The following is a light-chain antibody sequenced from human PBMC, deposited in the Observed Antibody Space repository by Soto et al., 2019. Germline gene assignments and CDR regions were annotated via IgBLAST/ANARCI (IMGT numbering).Light chain of an antibody. Sequence: EIVLTQSPGTLSLSPGERATLSCRASQSVGTYLAWYQQKPGQAPRLLIYGASSRATGIPDRFSGSGSGTDVTLTISSLEPEDSAVYYWQQYVSIPLTFGGGTKVEIK. V-gene: IGKV3-20*01. CDR1: QSVGTY. CDR2: GAS. CDR3: QQYVSIPLT. J-gene: IGKJ4*01.